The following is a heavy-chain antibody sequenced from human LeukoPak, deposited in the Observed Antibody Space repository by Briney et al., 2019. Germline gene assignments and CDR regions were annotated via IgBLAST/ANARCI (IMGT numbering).Heavy chain of an antibody. V-gene: IGHV4-34*01. CDR2: INHSGST. Sequence: PSETLSLTCAVYGGSFSGYYWNWIRQPPGKGLEWIGEINHSGSTNYNPSLKSRVTISVDTSKNQFSLKLSSVTAADTAVYYRARAGTYYSGSGRYFNPFVYWGQGTLVTVSS. D-gene: IGHD3-10*01. CDR3: ARAGTYYSGSGRYFNPFVY. J-gene: IGHJ4*02. CDR1: GGSFSGYY.